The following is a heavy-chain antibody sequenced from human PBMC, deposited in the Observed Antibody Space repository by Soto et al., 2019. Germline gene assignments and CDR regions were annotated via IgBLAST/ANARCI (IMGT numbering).Heavy chain of an antibody. D-gene: IGHD3-10*01. J-gene: IGHJ3*02. CDR1: VGTFSSYA. Sequence: SVKVSCKASVGTFSSYAIGWVRRAPGQGLEWMGGIIPIFGTANYAQKFQGRVTITADKSTSTAYMELSSLRSEDTAVYYCARGFGYYGSGEGPDAFDIWGQGTMVTVSS. CDR2: IIPIFGTA. V-gene: IGHV1-69*06. CDR3: ARGFGYYGSGEGPDAFDI.